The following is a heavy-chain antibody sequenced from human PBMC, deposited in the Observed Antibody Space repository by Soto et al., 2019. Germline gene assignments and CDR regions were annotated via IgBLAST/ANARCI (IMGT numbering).Heavy chain of an antibody. J-gene: IGHJ6*02. CDR3: TTDSADIARAPATYGIDV. D-gene: IGHD2-15*01. Sequence: PGGSLRLSCAASGFTFSNAWMSWVRQAPGKGLEWVGRIKSITDGGTTGYTAPVKGRFTISRDDSKNTLYLEMNSLKTEDTALYYCTTDSADIARAPATYGIDVCGQGTTVTVYS. CDR2: IKSITDGGTT. V-gene: IGHV3-15*01. CDR1: GFTFSNAW.